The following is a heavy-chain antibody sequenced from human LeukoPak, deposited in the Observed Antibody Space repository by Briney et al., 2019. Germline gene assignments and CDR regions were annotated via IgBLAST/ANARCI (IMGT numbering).Heavy chain of an antibody. CDR2: ISGSGGST. Sequence: GGSLRLSCAASGFTFSSYAMSWVRQAPGKGLEWVSAISGSGGSTYYADSMKGRFTISRDNSKNTLYLQMNSLRAEDTAVYYCAKHISVYYDSSGYYPKPNWFDPWGQGTLVTVSS. V-gene: IGHV3-23*01. CDR1: GFTFSSYA. J-gene: IGHJ5*02. CDR3: AKHISVYYDSSGYYPKPNWFDP. D-gene: IGHD3-22*01.